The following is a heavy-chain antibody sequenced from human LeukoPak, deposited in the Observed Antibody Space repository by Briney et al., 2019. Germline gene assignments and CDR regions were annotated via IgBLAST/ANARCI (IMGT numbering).Heavy chain of an antibody. D-gene: IGHD4-17*01. CDR1: GGTFSSYA. V-gene: IGHV1-69*01. Sequence: SVKVSCKASGGTFSSYAISWVRQAPGQGLEWMGGIIPIFGTANYAQKFQGRVTITADESTSTAYMELSSLRSEDTAAYYCARTGLYGDYPFDYWGQGTLVTVSS. J-gene: IGHJ4*02. CDR3: ARTGLYGDYPFDY. CDR2: IIPIFGTA.